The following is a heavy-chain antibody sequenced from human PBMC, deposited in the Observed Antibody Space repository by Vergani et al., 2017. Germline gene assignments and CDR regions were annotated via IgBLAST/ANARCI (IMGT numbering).Heavy chain of an antibody. CDR3: AGGLSSSRPYYYYYMDV. V-gene: IGHV4-31*01. CDR2: IYYSGST. D-gene: IGHD6-6*01. Sequence: QVQLQESGPGLVKPSQTLSLTCTVSGGSISSGGYYCSWIRQHPGKGLEWIGYIYYSGSTYYNPSLKSLVTISVDTSKNRFSLKLSSVTAADTAVYYCAGGLSSSRPYYYYYMDVWGKGTTVTVSS. CDR1: GGSISSGGYY. J-gene: IGHJ6*03.